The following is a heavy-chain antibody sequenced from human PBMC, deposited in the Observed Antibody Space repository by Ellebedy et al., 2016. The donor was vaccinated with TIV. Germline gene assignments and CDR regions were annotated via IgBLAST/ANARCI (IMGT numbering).Heavy chain of an antibody. D-gene: IGHD7-27*01. CDR1: GFTFSDYY. V-gene: IGHV3-11*01. CDR2: ISSSGSTI. J-gene: IGHJ6*03. CDR3: ARDSSGLGTLGYYYYYYMDV. Sequence: GESLKISCAASGFTFSDYYMSWIRQAPGKGLEWVSYISSSGSTIYYADSVKGRFTISRDNAKNSLYLQMNSLRAEDTAVYYCARDSSGLGTLGYYYYYYMDVWGKGTTVTVSS.